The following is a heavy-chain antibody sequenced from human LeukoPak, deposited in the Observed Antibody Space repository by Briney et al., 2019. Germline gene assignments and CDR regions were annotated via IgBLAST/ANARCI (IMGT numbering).Heavy chain of an antibody. CDR1: PASINGYY. D-gene: IGHD2-2*01. CDR2: IYSSGST. J-gene: IGHJ4*02. V-gene: IGHV4-59*01. Sequence: PSETQSLTCTVSPASINGYYWSWIRQPPGKGPEWIGYIYSSGSTKYNPSLKSRVTISVETSKNQFSLKLSSVTAADTAFYYCARARVGYCNSSSCYAIPFDYWGQGTLVTVSS. CDR3: ARARVGYCNSSSCYAIPFDY.